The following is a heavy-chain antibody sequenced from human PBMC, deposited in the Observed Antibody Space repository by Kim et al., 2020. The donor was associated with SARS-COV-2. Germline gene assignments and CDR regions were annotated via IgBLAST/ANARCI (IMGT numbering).Heavy chain of an antibody. CDR3: AKDKSLRSDGMDV. Sequence: GGSLRLSCAASGFTFDDYAMHWVRQAPGKGLEWVSGISWNSGSIGYADSVKGRFIISRDNAKNSLYLQMNSLRAEDTALYYCAKDKSLRSDGMDVWGQGTTVTVSS. CDR2: ISWNSGSI. V-gene: IGHV3-9*01. J-gene: IGHJ6*02. CDR1: GFTFDDYA.